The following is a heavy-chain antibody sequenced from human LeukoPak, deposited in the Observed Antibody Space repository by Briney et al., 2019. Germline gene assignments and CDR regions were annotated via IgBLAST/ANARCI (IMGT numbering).Heavy chain of an antibody. CDR3: ARLRGDRGGYYYYMDV. D-gene: IGHD3-16*01. CDR1: GYTFTNYP. Sequence: ASVKVSCKASGYTFTNYPISWVRQAPGQGLEWMGWISTYNGITNYAQKLQGRVTMTTDTSTSTAYMELRSLTSDDTAVYYCARLRGDRGGYYYYMDVWGKGTTVTVSS. CDR2: ISTYNGIT. J-gene: IGHJ6*03. V-gene: IGHV1-18*01.